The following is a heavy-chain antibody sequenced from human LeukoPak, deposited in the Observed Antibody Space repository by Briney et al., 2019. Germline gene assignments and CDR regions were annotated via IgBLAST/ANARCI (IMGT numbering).Heavy chain of an antibody. D-gene: IGHD6-19*01. Sequence: SVKVSCKASGGTFSSYAISWVRQAPGQGLEWMGGIIPIFGTANYAQKFQGRVTITTDESTSTAYMELSSLRSEDTAVYYCAISSPGIAVAVQPNYYYYYYMDVWGKGTTVTVSS. J-gene: IGHJ6*03. CDR2: IIPIFGTA. CDR1: GGTFSSYA. V-gene: IGHV1-69*05. CDR3: AISSPGIAVAVQPNYYYYYYMDV.